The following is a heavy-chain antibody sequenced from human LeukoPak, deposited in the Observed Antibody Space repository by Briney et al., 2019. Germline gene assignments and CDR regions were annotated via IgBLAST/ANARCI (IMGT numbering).Heavy chain of an antibody. CDR2: IYYSGST. CDR1: GGSISSYY. J-gene: IGHJ4*02. Sequence: PSETLSLTCTVSGGSISSYYWSWIRQPPGKGLEWIGYIYYSGSTNYNPSLKSRVTISVDTSKNQFSLKLSSVTAADTAVYYCARSRYYYDSSGYRRDLLDYWGQGTLVTVSS. CDR3: ARSRYYYDSSGYRRDLLDY. V-gene: IGHV4-59*01. D-gene: IGHD3-22*01.